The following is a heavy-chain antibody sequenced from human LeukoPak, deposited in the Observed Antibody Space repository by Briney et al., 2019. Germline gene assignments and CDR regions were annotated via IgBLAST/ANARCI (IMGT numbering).Heavy chain of an antibody. Sequence: GGSLRLSCAASGFTFRRYSMSWVRQAPGKGLEWVSTINWSSDYIYYADSVEGRFTISRDNAKNSMCLEMNSLRAEDTAVYFCAREGGNGGYFYYMDVWGKGTTVTVSS. CDR1: GFTFRRYS. V-gene: IGHV3-21*01. J-gene: IGHJ6*03. CDR3: AREGGNGGYFYYMDV. D-gene: IGHD4-23*01. CDR2: INWSSDYI.